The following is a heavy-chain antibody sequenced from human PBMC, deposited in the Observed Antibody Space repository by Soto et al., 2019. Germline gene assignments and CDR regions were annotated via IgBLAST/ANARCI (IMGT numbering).Heavy chain of an antibody. CDR3: SRSFRLRWDLFAI. D-gene: IGHD1-26*01. CDR1: GGTFSSYA. J-gene: IGHJ3*02. CDR2: IIPIFGTA. Sequence: PGASVKVSCKASGGTFSSYAISWVRQAPGQGLEWMGGIIPIFGTANYAQKFQGRVTITADESTSTAYMELSSLRSEDTAVYYFSRSFRLRWDLFAICGQGTMVTVSS. V-gene: IGHV1-69*13.